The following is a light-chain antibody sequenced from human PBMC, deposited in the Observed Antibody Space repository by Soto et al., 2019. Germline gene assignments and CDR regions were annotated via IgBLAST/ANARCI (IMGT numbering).Light chain of an antibody. V-gene: IGLV2-11*01. CDR3: CSYAGTYTYV. J-gene: IGLJ1*01. CDR2: DVT. CDR1: GSDVGGYNY. Sequence: STMAEARSGFESRGQCVSIYCTGTGSDVGGYNYVSWYQEHPGKAPKLMIYDVTKRPSGVPDRFSGSKSGNTASLTISGLQAEDEADYYCCSYAGTYTYVFGTGTKVTVL.